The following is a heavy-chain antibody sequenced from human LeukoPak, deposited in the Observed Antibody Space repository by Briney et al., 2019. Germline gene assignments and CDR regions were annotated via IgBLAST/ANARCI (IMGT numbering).Heavy chain of an antibody. CDR3: ATTLIGPMVYASAFDI. Sequence: ASVKVSCKVSGYTLTELSMHWVRQAPGKGLEWMGGFDPEDGETIYAQKFQGRVTMTEDTSTDTAYMELSSLRSEDTAVYYCATTLIGPMVYASAFDIWGQGTMVTVSS. D-gene: IGHD2-8*01. J-gene: IGHJ3*02. CDR2: FDPEDGET. V-gene: IGHV1-24*01. CDR1: GYTLTELS.